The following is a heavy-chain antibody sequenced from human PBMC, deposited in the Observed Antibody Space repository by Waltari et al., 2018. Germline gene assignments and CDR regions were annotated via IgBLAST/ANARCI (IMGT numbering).Heavy chain of an antibody. CDR1: GGSISSYY. J-gene: IGHJ4*02. Sequence: QVQLQESGPGLVKPSETLSLTCTVSGGSISSYYWSWIRQPPGKGLDRIGYIYYSGSTNYNPSLKSRVTIAVDTSKNQFSLKLSSVTAADTAVYYCARVSSGWSQYFDYWGQGTLVTVAS. D-gene: IGHD6-19*01. CDR3: ARVSSGWSQYFDY. V-gene: IGHV4-59*01. CDR2: IYYSGST.